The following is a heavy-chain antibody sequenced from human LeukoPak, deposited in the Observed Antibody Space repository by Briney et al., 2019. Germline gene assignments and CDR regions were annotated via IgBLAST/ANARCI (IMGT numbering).Heavy chain of an antibody. Sequence: GGSLRLSCAASGVAFSSDSMNWGCQAPRRGRGWGSYISSSSSTIYYADSVKGRFTISRDNAKNSLYLQMNSLRDQDPALYYCARVAGELFDYWGQGTLVTVSS. CDR2: ISSSSSTI. CDR3: ARVAGELFDY. V-gene: IGHV3-48*02. CDR1: GVAFSSDS. D-gene: IGHD3-16*01. J-gene: IGHJ4*02.